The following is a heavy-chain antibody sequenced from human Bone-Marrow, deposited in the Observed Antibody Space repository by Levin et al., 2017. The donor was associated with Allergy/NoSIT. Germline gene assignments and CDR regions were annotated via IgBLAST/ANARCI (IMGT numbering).Heavy chain of an antibody. CDR3: ARATAKNYGADS. V-gene: IGHV3-21*01. CDR2: ISSSSSYI. Sequence: MAGGSLRLSCAASGFNFNSYSFIWVRQAPGKGLQWVSSISSSSSYIYYLDSVRGRFTISRDSAQNSVHLQMNTLRVEDTAVYYCARATAKNYGADSWGQGTLVTVSS. J-gene: IGHJ4*02. CDR1: GFNFNSYS. D-gene: IGHD4-17*01.